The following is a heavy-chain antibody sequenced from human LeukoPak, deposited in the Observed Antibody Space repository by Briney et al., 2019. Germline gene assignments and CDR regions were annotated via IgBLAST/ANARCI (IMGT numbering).Heavy chain of an antibody. D-gene: IGHD5-12*01. CDR1: GFTFSSYA. Sequence: PGGSLRLSCAASGFTFSSYAMSWVRQAPGKGLEWVSAFSFSGGSTYYADSVKGRFTISRDNSKNTLYLQMNSLRAEDTAVYYCAKDWYGGYVIDYWGQGTLVTVSS. CDR3: AKDWYGGYVIDY. V-gene: IGHV3-23*01. CDR2: FSFSGGST. J-gene: IGHJ4*02.